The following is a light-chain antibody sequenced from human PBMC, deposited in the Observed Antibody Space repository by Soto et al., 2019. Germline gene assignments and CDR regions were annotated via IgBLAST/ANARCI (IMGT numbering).Light chain of an antibody. V-gene: IGLV2-14*03. Sequence: QSVLTQPTSVSGSPGQSITISCTGNHNDIGTYDYVSWYQQHPGRAPRLLIYGVTTRPSGISDRFSASKSGLTASLTISGLQPEDEADYYCSSFTSDRIYVFGPGTMVTVL. J-gene: IGLJ1*01. CDR2: GVT. CDR3: SSFTSDRIYV. CDR1: HNDIGTYDY.